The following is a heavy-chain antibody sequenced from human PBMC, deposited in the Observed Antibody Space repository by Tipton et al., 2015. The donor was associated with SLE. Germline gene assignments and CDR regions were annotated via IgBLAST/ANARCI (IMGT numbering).Heavy chain of an antibody. CDR3: ASLTWGSSTWFDY. V-gene: IGHV3-23*03. J-gene: IGHJ4*02. CDR1: GFTFSNYA. D-gene: IGHD6-13*01. Sequence: GSLRLSCAASGFTFSNYAMNWVRQAPGKGLEWVSLIYSGGSSTHYADSVKGRFTISRDNSKNTLYLQMNSLRAEDTALYYCASLTWGSSTWFDYWGQGTLVTVSS. CDR2: IYSGGSST.